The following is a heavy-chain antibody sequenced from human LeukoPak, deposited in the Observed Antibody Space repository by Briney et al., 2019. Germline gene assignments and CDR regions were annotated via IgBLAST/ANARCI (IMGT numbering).Heavy chain of an antibody. Sequence: GGSLRLSCAASGFTVSSNYMNWVRQAPGKGPEWVSVIYSGGSTYYTDSVKGRFTISRDNSKNTLYHQMNSLRAEDTAVYYCARGCSSTSCCFDYWGQGTLVTVSS. CDR3: ARGCSSTSCCFDY. CDR2: IYSGGST. D-gene: IGHD2-2*01. J-gene: IGHJ4*02. V-gene: IGHV3-53*01. CDR1: GFTVSSNY.